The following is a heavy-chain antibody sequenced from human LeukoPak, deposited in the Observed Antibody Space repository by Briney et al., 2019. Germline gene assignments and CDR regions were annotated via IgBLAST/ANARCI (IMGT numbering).Heavy chain of an antibody. CDR2: VYYRGST. V-gene: IGHV4-59*01. J-gene: IGHJ4*02. D-gene: IGHD3-10*01. CDR1: GGSINNYY. CDR3: ARLQGWFGELLIGYFDY. Sequence: PSETLPLTCIVSGGSINNYYWGWFRQPPGKGLEWIGYVYYRGSTNYNPALKSRTTISVDTSENQFSLKLSSVTAADTAVYYCARLQGWFGELLIGYFDYWGQGTLVTVSS.